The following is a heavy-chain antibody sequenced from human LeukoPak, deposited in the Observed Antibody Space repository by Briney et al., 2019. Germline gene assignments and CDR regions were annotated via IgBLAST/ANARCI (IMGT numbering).Heavy chain of an antibody. D-gene: IGHD6-13*01. CDR1: EFTFSNYG. J-gene: IGHJ4*02. CDR2: ISFDGGNK. Sequence: PGGSLRLSCAASEFTFSNYGMHWVRQAPGKGLEWVATISFDGGNKYEADSVKGRFTISRDNSKNTLYLQMNSLRAEDTAVYYCAKGRYSNLPYYFDYWGQGTLVTVSS. V-gene: IGHV3-30*18. CDR3: AKGRYSNLPYYFDY.